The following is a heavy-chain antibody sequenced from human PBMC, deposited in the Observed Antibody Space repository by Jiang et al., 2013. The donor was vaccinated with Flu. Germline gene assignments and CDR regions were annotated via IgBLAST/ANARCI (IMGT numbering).Heavy chain of an antibody. J-gene: IGHJ4*02. CDR2: ISGSGGST. Sequence: VQLLESGGGLVQPGGSLRLSCAASGFTFSSYAMSWVRQAPGKGLEWVSAISGSGGSTYYADSVKGRFTISRDNSKNTLYLQMNSLRAEDTAVYYCAKDGDTAIGNPQYYFDYWGQGTLVTVSS. CDR1: GFTFSSYA. CDR3: AKDGDTAIGNPQYYFDY. V-gene: IGHV3-23*01. D-gene: IGHD5-18*01.